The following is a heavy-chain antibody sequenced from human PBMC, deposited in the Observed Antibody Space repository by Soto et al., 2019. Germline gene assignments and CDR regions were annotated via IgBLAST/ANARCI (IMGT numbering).Heavy chain of an antibody. CDR1: GFSLSARGEG. J-gene: IGHJ3*02. CDR3: AHRPFNSAWHDAYDI. V-gene: IGHV2-5*02. D-gene: IGHD5-18*01. Sequence: KESGPTLVKPTETLTLTCTFSGFSLSARGEGVGWIRQPPGKALEWLAIIYCDDDKRYSPSLRTTFTITKDTSKNQVVLTMTNMDPVDTATYFCAHRPFNSAWHDAYDIWGPGTMVTVSS. CDR2: IYCDDDK.